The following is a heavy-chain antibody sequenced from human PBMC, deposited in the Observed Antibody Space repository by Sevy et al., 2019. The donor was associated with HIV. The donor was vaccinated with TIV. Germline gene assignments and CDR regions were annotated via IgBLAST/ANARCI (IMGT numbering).Heavy chain of an antibody. V-gene: IGHV3-7*01. CDR1: GFTFSSYW. CDR3: ARLRGGYDFDY. CDR2: VNQDGSEK. Sequence: GGSLRLSCAASGFTFSSYWMTWVRQAPGKGLEWVANVNQDGSEKDYVDSVKGRFTISRDNAKNSLHLQVNSLRVEETAVYYCARLRGGYDFDYWGQGALVTVSS. D-gene: IGHD5-12*01. J-gene: IGHJ4*02.